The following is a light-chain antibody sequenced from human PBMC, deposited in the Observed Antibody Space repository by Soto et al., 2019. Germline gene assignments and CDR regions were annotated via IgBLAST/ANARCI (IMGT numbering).Light chain of an antibody. Sequence: DIQMTQSPSTLSASVGDRVTITCRASQSISRWVAWYQQKPGKAPKVLIYDVSSLESGVPSRFSGSGPGTEFTLTISSLQPEDFATYYCQQFHSFSRTFGQGTKVDIK. CDR1: QSISRW. CDR2: DVS. CDR3: QQFHSFSRT. V-gene: IGKV1-5*01. J-gene: IGKJ1*01.